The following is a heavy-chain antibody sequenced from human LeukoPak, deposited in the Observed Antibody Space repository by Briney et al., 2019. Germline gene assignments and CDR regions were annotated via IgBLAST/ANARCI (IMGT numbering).Heavy chain of an antibody. D-gene: IGHD6-19*01. V-gene: IGHV3-7*01. CDR2: VKQDGSEE. J-gene: IGHJ6*03. Sequence: GPLSLSCAASGFPFSRHWMSWVRQAPGKGLEWVANVKQDGSEEFYVDSVKGRFTISRDNAKNSLYLQMNSLRAEDTAVYYCARDPVHSSGWFAVSYYYMDVWGKGTTVTVSS. CDR1: GFPFSRHW. CDR3: ARDPVHSSGWFAVSYYYMDV.